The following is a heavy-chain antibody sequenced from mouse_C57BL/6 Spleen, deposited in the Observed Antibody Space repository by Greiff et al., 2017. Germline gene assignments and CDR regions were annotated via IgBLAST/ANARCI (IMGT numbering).Heavy chain of an antibody. V-gene: IGHV5-17*01. CDR3: ARDSKGAMDY. J-gene: IGHJ4*01. CDR2: ISSGSSTI. Sequence: EVHLVESGGGLVKPGGSLKLSCAASGFTFSDYGMHWVRQAPEKGLEWVAYISSGSSTIYYADTVKGRFTISRDNAKNTLFLQMTSLRSEDTAMYYCARDSKGAMDYWGQGTSVTVSS. D-gene: IGHD2-5*01. CDR1: GFTFSDYG.